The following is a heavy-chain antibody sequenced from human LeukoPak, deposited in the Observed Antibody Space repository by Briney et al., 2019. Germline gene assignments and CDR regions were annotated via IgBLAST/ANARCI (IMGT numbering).Heavy chain of an antibody. CDR3: ARSRAFNSGAFDP. CDR2: IYNGVNT. J-gene: IGHJ5*02. D-gene: IGHD1-26*01. Sequence: PSETLSLTCTVSGASVSSASYWTWIRQPPGKGVEWIAHIYNGVNTNYNPSLKSRVTISVDTSKDQFSLRLNSVTAADTAVYYCARSRAFNSGAFDPWGQGSLVTVSS. V-gene: IGHV4-61*01. CDR1: GASVSSASY.